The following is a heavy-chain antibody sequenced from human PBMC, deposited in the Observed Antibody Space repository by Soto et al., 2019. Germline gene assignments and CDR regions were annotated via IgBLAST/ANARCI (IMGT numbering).Heavy chain of an antibody. CDR2: ISGSGGST. CDR1: GFTFSSYA. Sequence: EVQLLESGGGLVQPGGSLRLSCAASGFTFSSYAMSWVRQAPGKGLEWVSAISGSGGSTYYADSVKGRFTISRDNSKNTLYLQMNSLRAVDTAVYYCAKIGYSGWYFDYWGQGTLVTASS. D-gene: IGHD6-19*01. CDR3: AKIGYSGWYFDY. J-gene: IGHJ4*02. V-gene: IGHV3-23*01.